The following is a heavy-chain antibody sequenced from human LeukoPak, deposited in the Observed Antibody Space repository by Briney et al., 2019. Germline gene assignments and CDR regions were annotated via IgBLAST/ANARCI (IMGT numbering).Heavy chain of an antibody. V-gene: IGHV4-39*01. Sequence: SETLSLTCTVSGGSISSSSYYWGWIRQPPGKGLEWIGSIYYSGSTYYNPSLKSRVTISVDTSKNQFSLKLSSVTAADTAVYYCARHVGKAYYGSRFSPRRFDPWGQGTLVTVSS. CDR3: ARHVGKAYYGSRFSPRRFDP. CDR2: IYYSGST. D-gene: IGHD3-10*01. CDR1: GGSISSSSYY. J-gene: IGHJ5*02.